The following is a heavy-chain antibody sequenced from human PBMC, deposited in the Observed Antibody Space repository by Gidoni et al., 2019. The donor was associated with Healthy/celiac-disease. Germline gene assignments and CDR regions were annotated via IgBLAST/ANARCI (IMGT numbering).Heavy chain of an antibody. CDR2: IRSKANSCAT. CDR1: GCTFSGSA. D-gene: IGHD3-16*01. Sequence: EVQLVASGGGVVQPGGYLKLSCASSGCTFSGSAMHWVRQASGKGLEWVGRIRSKANSCATAYAASVKGRFTISRDDSKNTAYLQMNSLKTEDTAVYYCTRQGGSWGQGTLVTVSS. CDR3: TRQGGS. V-gene: IGHV3-73*01. J-gene: IGHJ5*02.